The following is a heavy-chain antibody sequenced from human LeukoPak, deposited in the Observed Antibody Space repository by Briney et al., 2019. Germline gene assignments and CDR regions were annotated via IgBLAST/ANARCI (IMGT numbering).Heavy chain of an antibody. Sequence: SETLSLTCTVSGGSISSYSWSWIRQPAGKGLEWIGRIDTRGSTTYNPSLKSRVTMSVDTSKNQFSLMLTSVTAADTAVYYCARDGAGELRWERTNWFDPWGQGTLVTVSS. V-gene: IGHV4-4*07. CDR3: ARDGAGELRWERTNWFDP. CDR1: GGSISSYS. D-gene: IGHD1-26*01. J-gene: IGHJ5*02. CDR2: IDTRGST.